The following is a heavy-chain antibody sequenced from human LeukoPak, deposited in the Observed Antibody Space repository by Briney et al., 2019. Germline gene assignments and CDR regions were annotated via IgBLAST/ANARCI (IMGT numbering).Heavy chain of an antibody. J-gene: IGHJ4*02. V-gene: IGHV3-23*01. D-gene: IGHD3-22*01. CDR1: VITLSNYG. Sequence: GGSLRLSCAVSVITLSNYGMSWGRQAPGKGLEWGAGISGSGGGTNYADPVRGRFTISRDNSKNTLYLQMNSLGAEDTAVYFCAKRGVVIRVILVGFHKEAYYFDSWGQGALVTVSS. CDR3: AKRGVVIRVILVGFHKEAYYFDS. CDR2: ISGSGGGT.